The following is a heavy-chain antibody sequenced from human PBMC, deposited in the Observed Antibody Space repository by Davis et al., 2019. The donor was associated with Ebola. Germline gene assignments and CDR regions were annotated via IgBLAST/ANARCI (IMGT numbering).Heavy chain of an antibody. CDR3: ARDREIAVALFDY. CDR1: GGTFSSYA. V-gene: IGHV1-69*04. Sequence: SVKVSCKASGGTFSSYAISWVRQAPGQGLEWMGRIIPILGIANYAQKFQGRVTITADKSTSTAYMELSSLRSEDTAVYYCARDREIAVALFDYWGQGTLVTVSS. CDR2: IIPILGIA. J-gene: IGHJ4*02. D-gene: IGHD6-19*01.